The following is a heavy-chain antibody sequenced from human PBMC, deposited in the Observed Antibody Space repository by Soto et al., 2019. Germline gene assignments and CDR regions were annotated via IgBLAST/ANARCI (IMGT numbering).Heavy chain of an antibody. CDR1: GFTVSNNY. CDR3: ARDTHCTNGVCPPPPTTKNWFDP. V-gene: IGHV3-53*01. Sequence: GGSLRLSCAVSGFTVSNNYMSWVRQAPGKGLEGVSVIYSGGYTAYGDSVKGRFTISRDNSKNTLYLQMNSLRADDTAVYYCARDTHCTNGVCPPPPTTKNWFDPWGQGTLVTVSS. CDR2: IYSGGYT. J-gene: IGHJ5*02. D-gene: IGHD2-8*01.